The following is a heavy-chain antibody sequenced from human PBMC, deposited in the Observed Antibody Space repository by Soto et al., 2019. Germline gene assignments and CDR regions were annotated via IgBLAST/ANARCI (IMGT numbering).Heavy chain of an antibody. Sequence: QVQLVESGGGVVQPGRSLRLSCAASGFTFSRYGMHWVRQAPGKGLEWVAVISYDGSNEYYADSVKGRFTISRDNSKNTLYLQMNSLRAEDTAVYYCAKGHSSGWYFYYYYGMDVWGQVTTVTVSS. J-gene: IGHJ6*02. D-gene: IGHD6-19*01. CDR3: AKGHSSGWYFYYYYGMDV. CDR1: GFTFSRYG. V-gene: IGHV3-30*18. CDR2: ISYDGSNE.